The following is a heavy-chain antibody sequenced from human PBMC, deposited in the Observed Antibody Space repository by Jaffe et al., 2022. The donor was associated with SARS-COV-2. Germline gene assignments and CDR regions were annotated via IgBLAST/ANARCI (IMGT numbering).Heavy chain of an antibody. J-gene: IGHJ4*02. Sequence: EVLLVESGGGLVRPGGSLRLSCEASGFTFSSDWMHWVRQTPGKGLVWVSRINSDGSSTSYVNSVKGRFTISRDNVMNILYLQMNSLTPDDTGVYYCARDPHWYTNIWGQGTLVTVSS. CDR1: GFTFSSDW. V-gene: IGHV3-74*01. CDR3: ARDPHWYTNI. CDR2: INSDGSST. D-gene: IGHD1-1*01.